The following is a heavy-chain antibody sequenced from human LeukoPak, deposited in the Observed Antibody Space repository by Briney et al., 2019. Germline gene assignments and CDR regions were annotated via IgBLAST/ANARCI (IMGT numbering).Heavy chain of an antibody. J-gene: IGHJ4*02. CDR1: GDSVSSKNGA. Sequence: SQTLSLTCVVSGDSVSSKNGAWNWIRQSPSRGLEWLGRTYYRFKWYNDYAESMEGRMTISQDTSKNQYSLHLNSVTPDDTAVYYCARDFGTTGWHTFDYWGQGTLVTASS. CDR3: ARDFGTTGWHTFDY. D-gene: IGHD6-19*01. V-gene: IGHV6-1*01. CDR2: TYYRFKWYN.